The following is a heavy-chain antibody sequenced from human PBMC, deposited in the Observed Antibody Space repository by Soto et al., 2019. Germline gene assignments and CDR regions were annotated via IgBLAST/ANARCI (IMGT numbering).Heavy chain of an antibody. Sequence: GESLKISWNGSGYSFAGYWITWVRQMPGKGLEWMGRIDPSDSQTYYSPSFRGHVTISAAKSITTVFLQWSSLRASDTAMYYCAIQIYDSDSGPNFQYYLDSWRQGTLVTVSS. CDR2: IDPSDSQT. J-gene: IGHJ4*02. CDR3: AIQIYDSDSGPNFQYYLDS. V-gene: IGHV5-10-1*01. D-gene: IGHD3-22*01. CDR1: GYSFAGYW.